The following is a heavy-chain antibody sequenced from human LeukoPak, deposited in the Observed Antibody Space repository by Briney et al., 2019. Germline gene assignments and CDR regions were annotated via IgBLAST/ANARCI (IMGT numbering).Heavy chain of an antibody. CDR3: AKDVWGSGWSSIDY. CDR2: ISWNSGSI. J-gene: IGHJ4*02. Sequence: PGGSLRLSCAASGFTFDDYAMHWVRQAPGKGLEWVSGISWNSGSIGYADSVKGRFTISRDNAKNSLYLQMNSLRAEDTALYYCAKDVWGSGWSSIDYWGRGTLVTVSS. D-gene: IGHD6-19*01. CDR1: GFTFDDYA. V-gene: IGHV3-9*01.